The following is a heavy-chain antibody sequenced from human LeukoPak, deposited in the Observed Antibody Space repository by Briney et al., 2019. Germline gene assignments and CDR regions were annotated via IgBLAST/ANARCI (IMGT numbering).Heavy chain of an antibody. CDR3: ARRVEDAYNVY. D-gene: IGHD5-24*01. CDR1: GYSFPRYW. Sequence: GESLKISCKGSGYSFPRYWIGWVRQIPGKSLEWIGIIYPGDTDNRYSLYFQGQVTFSADKSIRTVYLQWNSLEASDADMYYCARRVEDAYNVYWGQGTLVTVSS. V-gene: IGHV5-51*01. CDR2: IYPGDTDN. J-gene: IGHJ4*01.